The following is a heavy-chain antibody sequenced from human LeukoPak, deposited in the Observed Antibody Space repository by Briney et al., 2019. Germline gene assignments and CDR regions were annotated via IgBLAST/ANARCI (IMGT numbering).Heavy chain of an antibody. V-gene: IGHV3-74*01. J-gene: IGHJ1*01. Sequence: GGSLRLSCAASGFTFSSYCMHWVRQAPGKGLEWVSPINRDGSTNYEGAVKGRCTISRDNAKNTVSLQMNSLRAEDTGVYYCARAPSEIGGYYPEYFRHWGQGTLVTVSS. CDR3: ARAPSEIGGYYPEYFRH. CDR2: INRDGST. CDR1: GFTFSSYC. D-gene: IGHD3-22*01.